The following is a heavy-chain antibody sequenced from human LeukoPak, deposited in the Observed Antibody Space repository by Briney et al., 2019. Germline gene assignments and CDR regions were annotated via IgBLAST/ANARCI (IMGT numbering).Heavy chain of an antibody. J-gene: IGHJ3*02. D-gene: IGHD2-2*01. CDR1: GGSISSYY. CDR3: ARIYGSAAAEWAFDI. CDR2: IYYSGST. V-gene: IGHV4-59*01. Sequence: PSETLSLTCTVSGGSISSYYWSWIRRPPGKGLEWIGYIYYSGSTNYNPSLKSRVTISVDTSKNRFSLKLSSVTAADTAVYYCARIYGSAAAEWAFDIWGQGTMVTVSS.